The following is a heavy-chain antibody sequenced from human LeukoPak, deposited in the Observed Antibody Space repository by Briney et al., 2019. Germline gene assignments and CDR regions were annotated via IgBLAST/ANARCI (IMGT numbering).Heavy chain of an antibody. J-gene: IGHJ1*01. D-gene: IGHD6-13*01. Sequence: GASVKVSCKASGYTFTSYDINWVRQATGQGLEWMGWMNPNSGNTGYAQKFQGRVTITRNTSISTAYMELSSLRSEDTAVYYCARGASSGYSSSWESKNWGQGTLVTVSS. V-gene: IGHV1-8*03. CDR2: MNPNSGNT. CDR1: GYTFTSYD. CDR3: ARGASSGYSSSWESKN.